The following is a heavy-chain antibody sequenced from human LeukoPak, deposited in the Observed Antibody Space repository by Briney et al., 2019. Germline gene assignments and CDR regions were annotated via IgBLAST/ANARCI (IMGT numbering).Heavy chain of an antibody. D-gene: IGHD3-22*01. V-gene: IGHV3-74*01. Sequence: GGSLRLSCAASGFTLSSYWMNWVRQAPGKGLVWVSRINSDGSKINYADSVKGRFTISRDNAKNTLYLQMNSLRAADTAVYYCAKDPTHYRVWDDYDSTVLSYWGQGTLVTVSS. J-gene: IGHJ4*02. CDR3: AKDPTHYRVWDDYDSTVLSY. CDR2: INSDGSKI. CDR1: GFTLSSYW.